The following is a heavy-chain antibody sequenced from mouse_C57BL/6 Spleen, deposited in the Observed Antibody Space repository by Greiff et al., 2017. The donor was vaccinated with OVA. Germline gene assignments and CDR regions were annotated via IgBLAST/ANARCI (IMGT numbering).Heavy chain of an antibody. CDR2: INPYNGGT. J-gene: IGHJ2*01. D-gene: IGHD2-2*01. V-gene: IGHV1-19*01. Sequence: VHVKQSGPVLVKPGASVKMSCKASGYTFTDYYMNWVKQSHGKSLEWIGVINPYNGGTSYNQKFKGKATLTVDKSSSTAYMELNSLTSEDSAVYYCARGPMVTAGGYYFDYWGQGTTLTVSS. CDR1: GYTFTDYY. CDR3: ARGPMVTAGGYYFDY.